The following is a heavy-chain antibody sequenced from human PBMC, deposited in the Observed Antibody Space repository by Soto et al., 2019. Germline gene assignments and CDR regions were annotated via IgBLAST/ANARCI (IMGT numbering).Heavy chain of an antibody. CDR2: IIPILGIE. CDR1: GGTFSSYT. J-gene: IGHJ4*02. V-gene: IGHV1-69*04. CDR3: ARDPPLMVYPNQIQLPPNY. Sequence: ASVKVSCKASGGTFSSYTISWVRQAPGQGLEWMGRIIPILGIENYAQKFQGRVTITADKSTSTAYMELSSLRSEDTAVYYCARDPPLMVYPNQIQLPPNYWGQGTLVTVSS. D-gene: IGHD2-8*01.